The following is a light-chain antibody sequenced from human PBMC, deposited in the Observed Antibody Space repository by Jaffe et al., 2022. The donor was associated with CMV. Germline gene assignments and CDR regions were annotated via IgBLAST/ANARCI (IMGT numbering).Light chain of an antibody. CDR3: QQYGSSPQT. Sequence: EIVLTQSPGTLSLSPGERATLSCRASQSVRSSYVAWYKQKPGQAPRLLIYGASSRATDIPDRFSGSGSGTDFTLTISRLEPEDFAVYYCQQYGSSPQTFGQGTKLEIK. CDR1: QSVRSSY. J-gene: IGKJ2*01. V-gene: IGKV3-20*01. CDR2: GAS.